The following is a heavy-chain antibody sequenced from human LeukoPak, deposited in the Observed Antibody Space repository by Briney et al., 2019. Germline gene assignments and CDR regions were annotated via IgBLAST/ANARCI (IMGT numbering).Heavy chain of an antibody. J-gene: IGHJ4*02. V-gene: IGHV3-30*02. Sequence: GRSLRLSCAASGFTFSSYGMHWVRQAPGKGLEWVAVIRYDGSNKYYADSVKGRFTISRDNSKNTLYLQMNSLRAEDTAVYYCAKDSVPAAISLFDYWGQGTLVTVSS. CDR2: IRYDGSNK. CDR1: GFTFSSYG. CDR3: AKDSVPAAISLFDY. D-gene: IGHD2-2*01.